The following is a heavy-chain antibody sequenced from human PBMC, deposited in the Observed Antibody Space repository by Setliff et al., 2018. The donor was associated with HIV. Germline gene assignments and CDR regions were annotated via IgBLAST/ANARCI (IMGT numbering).Heavy chain of an antibody. V-gene: IGHV4-39*01. D-gene: IGHD1-20*01. CDR3: AGHGIRNWNDIGFEY. CDR2: IYYSEST. J-gene: IGHJ4*02. CDR1: GGSVSNNNYY. Sequence: NPSETLSLTCSVSGGSVSNNNYYWGWIRQPPGKGLEWIGSIYYSESTYYKPSLKSRVAISLDTSKNDFSLKLRSVTAADTAIYYCAGHGIRNWNDIGFEYWGQGALVTVSS.